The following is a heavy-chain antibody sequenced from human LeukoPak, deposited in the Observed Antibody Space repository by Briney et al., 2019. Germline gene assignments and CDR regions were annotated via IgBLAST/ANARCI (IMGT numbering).Heavy chain of an antibody. CDR1: GFTFSSYA. CDR2: IDTRGAT. Sequence: PGGSLRLSCAASGFTFSSYAMTWVRQGPGNGLEWVSTIDTRGATFYADSVKGRFTISRDNSKNTLYLQMNSLRDEDTALYYCAKKATVITPGNYFDYWGQGTLVPVSS. V-gene: IGHV3-23*01. D-gene: IGHD4-23*01. J-gene: IGHJ4*02. CDR3: AKKATVITPGNYFDY.